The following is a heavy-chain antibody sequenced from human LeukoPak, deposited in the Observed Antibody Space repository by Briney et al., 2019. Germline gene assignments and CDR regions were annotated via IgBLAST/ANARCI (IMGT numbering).Heavy chain of an antibody. Sequence: ASVKVSCKASGYTFTSYDINWVRQATGQGLEWMGWMNPNSGNTGYAQKFQGRVTMTRNTSRSTAYMELSSLRSEDTAVYYCARGLINRSGWYVHYRIFDYWGQGTLVTVSS. J-gene: IGHJ4*02. V-gene: IGHV1-8*01. CDR3: ARGLINRSGWYVHYRIFDY. CDR1: GYTFTSYD. CDR2: MNPNSGNT. D-gene: IGHD6-19*01.